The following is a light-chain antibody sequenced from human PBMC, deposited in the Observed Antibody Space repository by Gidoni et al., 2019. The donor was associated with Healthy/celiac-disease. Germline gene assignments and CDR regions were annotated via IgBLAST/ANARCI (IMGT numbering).Light chain of an antibody. CDR3: QQRSNWLIT. CDR2: DAS. CDR1: QSVSSY. V-gene: IGKV3-11*01. J-gene: IGKJ5*01. Sequence: EIVLTQSPATLSLSPGERATLSCRASQSVSSYLAWYQQKPGQAPRLLIYDASKRATGIPATFSGSGSGTDFTLTSSSREPEEFAVYYCQQRSNWLITVGQGTRLEIK.